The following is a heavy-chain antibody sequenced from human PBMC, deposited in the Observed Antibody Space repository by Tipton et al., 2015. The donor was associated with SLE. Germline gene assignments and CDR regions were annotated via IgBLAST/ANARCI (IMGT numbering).Heavy chain of an antibody. CDR2: ISGSGGST. V-gene: IGHV3-23*01. J-gene: IGHJ1*01. Sequence: SLRLSCGASGFTFSSYAMSWVRQAPGKGLEWVSSISGSGGSTYYADSVKGRFTISRDNAKNSLYLQMNSLRAEDTAVYYCARDPYSSSWYQYFQHWGQGTLVTVSS. CDR3: ARDPYSSSWYQYFQH. D-gene: IGHD6-13*01. CDR1: GFTFSSYA.